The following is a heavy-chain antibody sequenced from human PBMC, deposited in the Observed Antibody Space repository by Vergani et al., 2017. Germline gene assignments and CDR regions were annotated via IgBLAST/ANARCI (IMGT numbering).Heavy chain of an antibody. D-gene: IGHD5-24*01. V-gene: IGHV3-43*01. CDR3: AKASGGRDGYNVGD. J-gene: IGHJ4*02. CDR2: ISWDGGST. Sequence: EVQLVESGGVVVQPGGSLRLSCAASGFTFDDYTMHWVRQAPGKGLEWVSLISWDGGSTYYADSVKGRFTISRDNSKNSLYLQMNSRRTEDTALYYCAKASGGRDGYNVGDWGQGTLVTVSS. CDR1: GFTFDDYT.